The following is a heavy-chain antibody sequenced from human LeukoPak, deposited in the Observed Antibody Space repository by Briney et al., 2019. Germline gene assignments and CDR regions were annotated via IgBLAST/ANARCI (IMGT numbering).Heavy chain of an antibody. J-gene: IGHJ4*02. Sequence: SETLSLTCAVSGYSISSSIWWGWIRQPPGKGLEWIGYIYYSGSTYYNPSLKSRVTMSVDTSKNQFSLKLSSVTAVDTAVYYCARSVDGGNSPFDYWGQGTLVTVSS. V-gene: IGHV4-28*01. CDR1: GYSISSSIW. D-gene: IGHD4-23*01. CDR3: ARSVDGGNSPFDY. CDR2: IYYSGST.